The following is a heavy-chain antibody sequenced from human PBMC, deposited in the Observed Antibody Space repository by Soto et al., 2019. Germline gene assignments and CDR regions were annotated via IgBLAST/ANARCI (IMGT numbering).Heavy chain of an antibody. CDR2: MNPNSGNT. CDR3: AGGGDIVATPTNYYYYYYMDV. Sequence: GASVKVSCKASGYTFTSYDINWVRQATGQGLEWMGWMNPNSGNTGYAQKFQGRVTMTRNTSISTAYMELSSLRSEDTAVYYCAGGGDIVATPTNYYYYYYMDVWGKGTTVTVSS. CDR1: GYTFTSYD. J-gene: IGHJ6*03. D-gene: IGHD5-12*01. V-gene: IGHV1-8*01.